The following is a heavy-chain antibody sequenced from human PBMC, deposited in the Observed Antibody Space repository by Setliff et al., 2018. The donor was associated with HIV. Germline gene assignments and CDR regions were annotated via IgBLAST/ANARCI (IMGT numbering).Heavy chain of an antibody. CDR2: ISGSGIGS. Sequence: PGGSLRLSCAASGFTFSRYAMTWVRQAPGKGLEWVSAISGSGIGSYYPDSVKGRFTISRDNSKNTLFLQMNSLRAEDTAVYYCAKDRRYYYGSGSYAAETWGQGTLVTVPQ. CDR1: GFTFSRYA. CDR3: AKDRRYYYGSGSYAAET. V-gene: IGHV3-23*01. D-gene: IGHD3-10*01. J-gene: IGHJ5*02.